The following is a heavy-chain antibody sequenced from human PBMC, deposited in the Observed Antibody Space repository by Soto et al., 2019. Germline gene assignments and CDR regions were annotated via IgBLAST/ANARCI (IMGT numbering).Heavy chain of an antibody. D-gene: IGHD2-21*02. Sequence: QVQLVESGGGVVQPGRSLRLSCAASGFTFSSYAMHWVRQAPGKGLEWVAVISYDGSNKYYADSVKGRFTISRDNSKNTLYLQMNSLRAEDTAVYYCAREGEASIVVVTASPHDAFDIWGQGTMVTVSS. V-gene: IGHV3-30-3*01. CDR1: GFTFSSYA. J-gene: IGHJ3*02. CDR3: AREGEASIVVVTASPHDAFDI. CDR2: ISYDGSNK.